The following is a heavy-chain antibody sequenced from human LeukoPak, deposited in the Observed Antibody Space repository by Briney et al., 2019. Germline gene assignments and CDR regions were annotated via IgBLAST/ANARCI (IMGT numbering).Heavy chain of an antibody. CDR2: ITGGGGST. CDR3: AKARIAATIYPKEVNFDY. D-gene: IGHD5-12*01. Sequence: PGGPLRLSCAASGFSFSSYAMSWVRQAPGKGLEWVSTITGGGGSTYYADSVKGRFTISRDNSKDTFYLQMNSLRVEDTAVYYCAKARIAATIYPKEVNFDYWGQGTLVTVSS. J-gene: IGHJ4*02. CDR1: GFSFSSYA. V-gene: IGHV3-23*01.